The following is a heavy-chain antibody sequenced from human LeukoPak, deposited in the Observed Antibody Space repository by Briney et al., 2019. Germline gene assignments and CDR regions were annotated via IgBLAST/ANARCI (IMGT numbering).Heavy chain of an antibody. CDR3: ASGPNWGSDY. D-gene: IGHD7-27*01. V-gene: IGHV4-59*01. CDR1: GGSINSYY. CDR2: IYFSGST. J-gene: IGHJ4*02. Sequence: SETLSLTCTVSGGSINSYYWSWIRQPPGKGLEWIGYIYFSGSTNFNPSLQSRVTISLDTSKIQFSLKLSSVTAADTAVYYCASGPNWGSDYWGQGTLVTVSS.